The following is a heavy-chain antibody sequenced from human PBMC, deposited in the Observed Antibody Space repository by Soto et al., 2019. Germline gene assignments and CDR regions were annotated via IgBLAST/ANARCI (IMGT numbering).Heavy chain of an antibody. D-gene: IGHD3-3*01. V-gene: IGHV3-9*01. Sequence: GGSLRLSCAASGFTFDDYAMHWVRQAPGKGLEWVSGISWNSGSIGYADSVKGRFTISRDNAKNSLYLQVNSLRAEDTALYYCAKARYDFWSGAPSFDYWGQGTLVAVSS. CDR2: ISWNSGSI. J-gene: IGHJ4*02. CDR3: AKARYDFWSGAPSFDY. CDR1: GFTFDDYA.